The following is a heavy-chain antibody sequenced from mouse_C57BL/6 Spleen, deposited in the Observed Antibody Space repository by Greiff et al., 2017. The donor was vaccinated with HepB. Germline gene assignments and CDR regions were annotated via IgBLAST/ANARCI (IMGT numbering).Heavy chain of an antibody. CDR1: GYAFSSYW. CDR3: ARQGALDSSGPLPAMDY. Sequence: QVQLKESGAELVKPGASVKISCKASGYAFSSYWMNWVKQRPGKGLEWIGQIYPGDGDTNYNGKFKGKATLTADKSSSTAYMQLSSLTSEDSAVLFCARQGALDSSGPLPAMDYWGQGTSVTVSS. J-gene: IGHJ4*01. V-gene: IGHV1-80*01. CDR2: IYPGDGDT. D-gene: IGHD3-2*02.